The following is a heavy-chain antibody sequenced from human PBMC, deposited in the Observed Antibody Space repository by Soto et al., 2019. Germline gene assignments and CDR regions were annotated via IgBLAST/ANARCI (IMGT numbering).Heavy chain of an antibody. J-gene: IGHJ3*02. Sequence: SETLSLTCTVSGGSISSYYWSWIRQPPGKGLEWIGYIYYSGSTNYNPSLKSRVTISVDTSKNQFSLKLSSVTAADTAVYYCARGTYYDFWSGYSAAFDIWGQGTMVTVSS. D-gene: IGHD3-3*01. CDR3: ARGTYYDFWSGYSAAFDI. V-gene: IGHV4-59*01. CDR1: GGSISSYY. CDR2: IYYSGST.